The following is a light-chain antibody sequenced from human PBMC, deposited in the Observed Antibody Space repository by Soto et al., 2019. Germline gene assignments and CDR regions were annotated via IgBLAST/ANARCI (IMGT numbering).Light chain of an antibody. CDR1: QSISTY. Sequence: DIQMTQSPSSLSASVGDRVTLTSRASQSISTYLNWYQQKVGKAPKLLIYAASSLQRGVPSRFSGSGSGTDFTLTISSLQPEDFATYYCQQSYSTPRTFGQGTKLEIK. CDR3: QQSYSTPRT. J-gene: IGKJ2*02. CDR2: AAS. V-gene: IGKV1-39*01.